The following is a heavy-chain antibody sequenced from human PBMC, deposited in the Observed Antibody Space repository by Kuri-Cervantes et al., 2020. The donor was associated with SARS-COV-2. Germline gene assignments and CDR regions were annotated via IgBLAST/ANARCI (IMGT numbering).Heavy chain of an antibody. CDR3: ARDNILFSGSGFDT. CDR1: GGSINDYY. J-gene: IGHJ5*02. Sequence: GSLRLSCTVSGGSINDYYWGWIRQPPGKGLEWIGYFYSTGVTNYDPSLKTRVTISTDASKNQLSLKLTSVTAADTAVYYCARDNILFSGSGFDTWGQGARGTVSS. V-gene: IGHV4-59*01. CDR2: FYSTGVT. D-gene: IGHD1-26*01.